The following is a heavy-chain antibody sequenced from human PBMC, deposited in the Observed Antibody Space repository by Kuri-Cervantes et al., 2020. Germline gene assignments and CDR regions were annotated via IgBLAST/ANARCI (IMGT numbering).Heavy chain of an antibody. J-gene: IGHJ4*02. D-gene: IGHD3-22*01. CDR1: GFSLSTSGVG. CDR2: IYWDDDK. CDR3: AHRGYYYDSSGYYPSEY. Sequence: GPTLVKPTQTLTLTCTFSGFSLSTSGVGVGWIRQPPGKALEWLALIYWDDDKRYSPSLKSRLTITKDTSKNQVVLTMTNMDPVDTATYYCAHRGYYYDSSGYYPSEYWGQGTLVTVSS. V-gene: IGHV2-5*02.